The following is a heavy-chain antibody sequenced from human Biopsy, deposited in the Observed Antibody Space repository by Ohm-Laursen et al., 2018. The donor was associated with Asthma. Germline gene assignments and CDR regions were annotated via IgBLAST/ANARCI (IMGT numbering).Heavy chain of an antibody. D-gene: IGHD3-9*01. CDR3: AKAERYFDWYWFDP. CDR1: GFTFGDYC. V-gene: IGHV3-7*03. CDR2: IKHDGSEK. Sequence: SLRLSCSAAGFTFGDYCMSWVRQVPGQGLEWVANIKHDGSEKNHVDSLKGRFTISGDNSKNTLYLQMNSLRAEDTAVYYCAKAERYFDWYWFDPWGQGTLVTVSS. J-gene: IGHJ5*02.